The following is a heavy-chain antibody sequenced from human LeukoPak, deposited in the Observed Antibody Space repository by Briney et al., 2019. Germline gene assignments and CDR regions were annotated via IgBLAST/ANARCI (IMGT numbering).Heavy chain of an antibody. V-gene: IGHV4-4*02. CDR1: GGSISSNNW. CDR3: ARVNINNWHSCDY. Sequence: PSETLSLTCAVSGGSISSNNWWGWVRQPPGKGLEWIGEIYHSGSPNYNPSLKSRVTISVDRSRNHFSLNLSSVTAADTAVYYCARVNINNWHSCDYWGQGTLVTVSS. J-gene: IGHJ4*02. CDR2: IYHSGSP. D-gene: IGHD1-1*01.